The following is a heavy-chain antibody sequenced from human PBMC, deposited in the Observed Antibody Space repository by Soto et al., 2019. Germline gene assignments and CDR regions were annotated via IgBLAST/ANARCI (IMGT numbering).Heavy chain of an antibody. J-gene: IGHJ4*02. D-gene: IGHD3-10*01. V-gene: IGHV3-74*01. CDR3: TRGPRPSSVGTGAF. Sequence: AGGSLRLSCTASGFTFSMYSMHWVRQVPGKGPEWVSRISDDGSRADYADSVKGRFTISRDNAKNTLYLEMHVLRADDTAVYYCTRGPRPSSVGTGAFWGQGTPVTVSS. CDR2: ISDDGSRA. CDR1: GFTFSMYS.